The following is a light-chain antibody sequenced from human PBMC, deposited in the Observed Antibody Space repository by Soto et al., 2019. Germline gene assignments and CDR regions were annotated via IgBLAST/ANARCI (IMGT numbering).Light chain of an antibody. Sequence: VGMTHALVTLSASTRESDTLSCRASQSVDNNVAWYQQKPGQAPRLLIVGSFARATGIPARFSGSGSGSEFTLTISGLQSEDFAVYYCQQYNDRPPITFGQGRRLEI. CDR2: GSF. V-gene: IGKV3-15*01. J-gene: IGKJ5*01. CDR1: QSVDNN. CDR3: QQYNDRPPIT.